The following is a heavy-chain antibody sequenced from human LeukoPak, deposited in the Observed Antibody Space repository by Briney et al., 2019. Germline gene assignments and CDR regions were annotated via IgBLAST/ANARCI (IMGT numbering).Heavy chain of an antibody. CDR3: ARGLVLATDDAFDI. Sequence: SETLSLTCSVSGASIRSYFWSWIRQSPGKGLEWIGYVYDNDISNFNPSLESRGTILVDRSKSQFSLKLRSVTAADTAVYYCARGLVLATDDAFDIWGPGTMVTVSS. D-gene: IGHD5-12*01. J-gene: IGHJ3*02. V-gene: IGHV4-59*01. CDR1: GASIRSYF. CDR2: VYDNDIS.